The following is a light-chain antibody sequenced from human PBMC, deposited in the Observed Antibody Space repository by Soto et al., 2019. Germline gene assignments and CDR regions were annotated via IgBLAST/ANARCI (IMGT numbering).Light chain of an antibody. J-gene: IGLJ1*01. CDR3: CSYAGSYV. CDR1: SRDVGAFNY. V-gene: IGLV2-11*01. Sequence: QSALTQPRSVSGSPGQSVTISCTGTSRDVGAFNYVSWYQQYPGKAPKVIIFDVSKRPSGVPDRFSGSKSGNTASLTISGLQAEDEADYYCCSYAGSYVFGTGTKVTVL. CDR2: DVS.